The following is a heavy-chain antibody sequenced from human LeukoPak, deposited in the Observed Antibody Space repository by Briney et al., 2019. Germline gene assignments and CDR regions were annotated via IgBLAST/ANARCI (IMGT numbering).Heavy chain of an antibody. CDR1: GFTVSSYY. D-gene: IGHD3-16*01. CDR3: ARDLHPRLTGYFDY. J-gene: IGHJ4*02. V-gene: IGHV3-53*01. Sequence: GGSLRLSCVASGFTVSSYYVSWVRQTPGKGLEWVSVIYSGGSTYYADSVEGRFTVSRDNSKNTLYLEMKSLRADDTAVYYCARDLHPRLTGYFDYWGQGTLVTVSS. CDR2: IYSGGST.